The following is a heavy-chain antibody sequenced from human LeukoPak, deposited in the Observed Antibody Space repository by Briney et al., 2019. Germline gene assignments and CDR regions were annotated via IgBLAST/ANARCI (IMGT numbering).Heavy chain of an antibody. V-gene: IGHV3-23*01. D-gene: IGHD1-1*01. CDR3: AKRYVANTGPIDY. J-gene: IGHJ4*02. CDR2: INGSAQRT. CDR1: GLTFSDYA. Sequence: GGPLRLSCAASGLTFSDYALSWVRPAPGQGLEWVSGINGSAQRTYYADSVKGRFTISRDNFKRTLYLEMNSLRAEDTAVYYCAKRYVANTGPIDYWGQGTLVTVSS.